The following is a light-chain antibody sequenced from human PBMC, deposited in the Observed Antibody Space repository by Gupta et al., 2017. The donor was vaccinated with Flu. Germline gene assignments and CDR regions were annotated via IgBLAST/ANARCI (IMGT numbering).Light chain of an antibody. CDR2: EVS. Sequence: SSTITCTGTSSEVGGDKYVSWYQQHPGKVSKLIIYEVSSRPAGVSNRFSGSKSGNTATLTISGLQAEDEADYYCRSFTSTSTLLFGGGTKLTVL. CDR3: RSFTSTSTLL. J-gene: IGLJ3*02. CDR1: SSEVGGDKY. V-gene: IGLV2-14*01.